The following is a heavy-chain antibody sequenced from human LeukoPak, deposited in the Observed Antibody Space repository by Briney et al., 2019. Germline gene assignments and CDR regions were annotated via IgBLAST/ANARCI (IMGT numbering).Heavy chain of an antibody. CDR3: ARGTLLWFGETSRHFDY. CDR2: TYYRSKWYN. J-gene: IGHJ4*02. Sequence: SQTLSLTCAISGDSVSSNSAAWNWIRQSPSRGLEWQGRTYYRSKWYNDYAVSVKSRITINPDTSKNQFSLQLNSVTPEDTAVYYCARGTLLWFGETSRHFDYWGQGTLVTVSS. D-gene: IGHD3-10*01. V-gene: IGHV6-1*01. CDR1: GDSVSSNSAA.